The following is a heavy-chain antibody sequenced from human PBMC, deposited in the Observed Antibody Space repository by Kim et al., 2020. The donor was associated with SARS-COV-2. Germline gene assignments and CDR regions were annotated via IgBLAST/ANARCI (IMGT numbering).Heavy chain of an antibody. Sequence: GGSLRLSCAASGFTFSSYGMHWVRQAPGKGLEWVAVISYDGSNKYYADSVKGRFTISRDNSKNTLYLQMNSLRAEDTAVYYCAKDTHLYVFWSGGPFDY. CDR2: ISYDGSNK. CDR1: GFTFSSYG. D-gene: IGHD3-3*01. CDR3: AKDTHLYVFWSGGPFDY. V-gene: IGHV3-30*18. J-gene: IGHJ4*01.